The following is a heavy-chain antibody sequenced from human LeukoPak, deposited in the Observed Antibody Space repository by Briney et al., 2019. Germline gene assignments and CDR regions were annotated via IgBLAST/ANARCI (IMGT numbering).Heavy chain of an antibody. J-gene: IGHJ5*02. CDR1: GASISSYY. CDR3: ARSIAVTGEYHWFDP. CDR2: IYTSGST. Sequence: PSETLSLTCTVSGASISSYYWSWIRQPPGKGLEWIGYIYTSGSTNYNPSLKSRVTISVDTSKNQFYLKLSSVTAADTAVYYCARSIAVTGEYHWFDPWGQGTLVTVSS. D-gene: IGHD6-19*01. V-gene: IGHV4-4*09.